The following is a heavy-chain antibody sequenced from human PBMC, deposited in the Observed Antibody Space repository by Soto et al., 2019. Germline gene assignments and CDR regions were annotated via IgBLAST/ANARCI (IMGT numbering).Heavy chain of an antibody. CDR1: GFTFSSYA. CDR2: ISGSGGST. Sequence: PGGSLRLSCAASGFTFSSYAMSWVRQAPGKGLEWVSAISGSGGSTYYADSVKGRFTISRDNSKNTLYLQMNSLRAEDTAVYYCAKDFLPWFQLLEAIGGYYGMDVWGQGTTVTVSS. CDR3: AKDFLPWFQLLEAIGGYYGMDV. J-gene: IGHJ6*02. D-gene: IGHD2-2*01. V-gene: IGHV3-23*01.